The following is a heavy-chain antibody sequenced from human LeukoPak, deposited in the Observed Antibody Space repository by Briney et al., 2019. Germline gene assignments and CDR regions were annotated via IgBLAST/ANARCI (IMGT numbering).Heavy chain of an antibody. CDR2: IIPIFGTA. CDR3: ARSCDRRYYDFWSGYHYFDY. Sequence: VASVKVSCKASGDTFSSYAISWVRQAPGQGLEWMGGIIPIFGTANYAQKFQGRVTITADESTSTAYMELSSLRSEDTAVYYCARSCDRRYYDFWSGYHYFDYWGQGTLVTVSS. D-gene: IGHD3-3*01. V-gene: IGHV1-69*01. CDR1: GDTFSSYA. J-gene: IGHJ4*02.